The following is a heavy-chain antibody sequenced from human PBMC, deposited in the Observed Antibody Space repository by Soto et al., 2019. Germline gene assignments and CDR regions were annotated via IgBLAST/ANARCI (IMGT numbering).Heavy chain of an antibody. Sequence: ASVKVSCKASGYTFTSYAMHWVRQAPGQRLEWMGWINAGNGNTKYSQKFQGRVTITRDTSASTAYMELSSLRSEDTAVYYCARDGGLGRTATTYYYYGMDVWGQGTTGTV. V-gene: IGHV1-3*01. CDR3: ARDGGLGRTATTYYYYGMDV. CDR2: INAGNGNT. J-gene: IGHJ6*02. D-gene: IGHD3-10*01. CDR1: GYTFTSYA.